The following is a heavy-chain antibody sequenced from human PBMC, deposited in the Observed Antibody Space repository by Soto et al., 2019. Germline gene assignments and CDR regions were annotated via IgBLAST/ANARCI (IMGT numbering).Heavy chain of an antibody. D-gene: IGHD4-17*01. CDR3: SKEGPYGDYVPFAYTYYYYYGMDV. CDR1: GFTFDDYA. CDR2: ISWNSGSI. J-gene: IGHJ6*02. Sequence: GGSLRLSCAASGFTFDDYAMHWVRQAPGKGLEWVSGISWNSGSIGYADSVKGRFTISRDNAKNSLYLQMNSLRAEDTALYYCSKEGPYGDYVPFAYTYYYYYGMDVWGQGTTVTVSS. V-gene: IGHV3-9*01.